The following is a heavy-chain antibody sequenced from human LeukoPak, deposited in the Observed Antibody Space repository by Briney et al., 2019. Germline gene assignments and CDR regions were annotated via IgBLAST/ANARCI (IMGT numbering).Heavy chain of an antibody. CDR2: IYTSGST. CDR3: ARGYCTNGVCYRDWFDP. J-gene: IGHJ5*02. D-gene: IGHD2-8*01. CDR1: GGSISNYY. Sequence: PSETLSLTCTVSGGSISNYYWSWIRQPPGKGLEWIGRIYTSGSTNYNPSLKSRVTMSVDTSKNQFSLKLSSVTAADTAVYYCARGYCTNGVCYRDWFDPWGQGTLVTVSS. V-gene: IGHV4-4*07.